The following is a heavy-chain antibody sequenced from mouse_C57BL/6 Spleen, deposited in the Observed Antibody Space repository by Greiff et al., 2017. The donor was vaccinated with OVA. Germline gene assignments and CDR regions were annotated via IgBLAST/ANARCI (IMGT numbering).Heavy chain of an antibody. J-gene: IGHJ3*01. V-gene: IGHV14-4*01. CDR2: IDPENGDT. D-gene: IGHD1-1*01. Sequence: VQLKQSGAELVRPGASVKLSCTASGFNIKDYYMHWVKQRPEQGLEWIGWIDPENGDTEYASKFQGKATITADTSSNTAYLQLSSLTSEDTAVYYCTTAGSLFAYWGQGTLVTVSA. CDR1: GFNIKDYY. CDR3: TTAGSLFAY.